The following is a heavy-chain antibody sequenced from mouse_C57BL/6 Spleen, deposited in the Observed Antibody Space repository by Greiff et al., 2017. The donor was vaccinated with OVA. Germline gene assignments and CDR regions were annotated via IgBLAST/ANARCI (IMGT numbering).Heavy chain of an antibody. CDR3: ARDDYDVEDYFDY. CDR2: INPSSGYT. J-gene: IGHJ2*01. CDR1: GYTFTSYT. D-gene: IGHD2-4*01. V-gene: IGHV1-4*01. Sequence: QVQLKQSGAELARPGASVKMSCKASGYTFTSYTMHWVKQRPGQGLEWIGYINPSSGYTKYNQKFKDKATLTADKSSSTAYMQLSSLTSEDSAVYYCARDDYDVEDYFDYWGQGTTLTVSS.